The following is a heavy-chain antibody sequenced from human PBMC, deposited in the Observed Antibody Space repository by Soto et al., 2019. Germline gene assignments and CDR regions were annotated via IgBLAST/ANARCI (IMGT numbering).Heavy chain of an antibody. CDR3: AHNGATGVRLGTCFDY. CDR1: GFSLSTGGVG. CDR2: IYWDDDK. J-gene: IGHJ4*02. D-gene: IGHD1-1*01. Sequence: QITLKESGPTLVKPTQTLTLTCTFSGFSLSTGGVGVGWIRQPPGKSLEWLALIYWDDDKRYSPSLKSRLTITKDTSKNQVVLTMTNMDPVDTATYYCAHNGATGVRLGTCFDYWGQGTLVTVSS. V-gene: IGHV2-5*02.